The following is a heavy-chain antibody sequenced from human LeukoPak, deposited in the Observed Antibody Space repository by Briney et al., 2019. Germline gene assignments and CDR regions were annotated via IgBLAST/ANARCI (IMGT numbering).Heavy chain of an antibody. J-gene: IGHJ4*02. Sequence: ASVKVSCKASGYTYPSYGISGVRQAPGQGREWMGWISAYNSNTNYAQKLHARVTMTTDTSTSTAYMELRSLRSDDTAVYYCARDNGDYVDYWGQGTLVTVSS. V-gene: IGHV1-18*01. CDR1: GYTYPSYG. D-gene: IGHD4-17*01. CDR3: ARDNGDYVDY. CDR2: ISAYNSNT.